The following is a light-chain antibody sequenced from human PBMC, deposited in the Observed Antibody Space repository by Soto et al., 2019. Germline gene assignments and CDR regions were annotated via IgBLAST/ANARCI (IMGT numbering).Light chain of an antibody. CDR1: QSIRRSY. V-gene: IGKV3-20*01. Sequence: EIVLPQSPGTLSLSPGTSSPLSGRASQSIRRSYLAWYQQRPGQAPRLLIYGASSRATGIPDRFSGSGSGTEFTLTISRLEPEDFAVYYCQQYGSSSWTVGQGTKVDIK. J-gene: IGKJ1*01. CDR3: QQYGSSSWT. CDR2: GAS.